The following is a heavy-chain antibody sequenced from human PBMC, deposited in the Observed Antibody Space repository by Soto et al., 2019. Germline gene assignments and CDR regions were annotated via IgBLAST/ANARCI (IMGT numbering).Heavy chain of an antibody. CDR1: GGSISSYY. CDR3: ARGKYDYIWGSYRCDFDY. CDR2: IYYSGST. J-gene: IGHJ4*02. V-gene: IGHV4-59*01. Sequence: LETLSLTCTVSGGSISSYYWSWIRQPPGKGLEWIGYIYYSGSTNYNPSLKSRVTISVDTSKNHFSLKLSSVTAADTAVYYCARGKYDYIWGSYRCDFDYWGQGTLVTVSS. D-gene: IGHD3-16*02.